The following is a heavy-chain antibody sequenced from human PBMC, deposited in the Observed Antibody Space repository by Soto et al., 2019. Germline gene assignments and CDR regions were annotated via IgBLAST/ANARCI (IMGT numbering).Heavy chain of an antibody. CDR1: GGTFSSYA. D-gene: IGHD3-3*01. Sequence: QVQLVQSGAEVKKPGSSVKVSCKASGGTFSSYAISWVRQAPGQGLEWMGGIIPIFGTANYAQKFQGRVTITADESTRTAYMELSSLRSEDTAVYYCAGGAFRIFGVVNYYYYGMDVWGQGTTVTVSS. CDR2: IIPIFGTA. J-gene: IGHJ6*02. CDR3: AGGAFRIFGVVNYYYYGMDV. V-gene: IGHV1-69*12.